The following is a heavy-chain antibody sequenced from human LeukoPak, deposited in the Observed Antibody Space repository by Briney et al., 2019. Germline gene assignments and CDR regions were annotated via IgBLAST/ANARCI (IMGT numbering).Heavy chain of an antibody. D-gene: IGHD6-13*01. Sequence: SETLSLTCTVSGASISSYYWSWIRQPPGKGLEWIGYIYYSGSTHYNPALKSRVTISVDTSKNQFSLVLSSVTAADTAVYYCASGPYPAAGTDHQFDYWGQGTLVTVSS. CDR3: ASGPYPAAGTDHQFDY. CDR2: IYYSGST. J-gene: IGHJ4*02. V-gene: IGHV4-59*01. CDR1: GASISSYY.